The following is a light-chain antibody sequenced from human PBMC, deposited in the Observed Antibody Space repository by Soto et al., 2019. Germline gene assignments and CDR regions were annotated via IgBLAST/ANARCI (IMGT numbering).Light chain of an antibody. J-gene: IGKJ5*01. CDR1: QSLVHRDGNTY. V-gene: IGKV2-30*02. CDR2: KVS. CDR3: MQGSHWPPIT. Sequence: DVVVTQSPLSLPVTLGQAASISCRSSQSLVHRDGNTYLSWFRQRPGQSPRRLIYKVSNREAGVPDRFSGSGSGTDFPLKINRVEAEDVGLYYCMQGSHWPPITFGQGTRLEIK.